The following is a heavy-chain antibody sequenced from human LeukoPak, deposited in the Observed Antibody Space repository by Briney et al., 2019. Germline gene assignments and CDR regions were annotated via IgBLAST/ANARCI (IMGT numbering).Heavy chain of an antibody. V-gene: IGHV3-30-3*01. CDR2: ISYDGSNK. J-gene: IGHJ1*01. CDR3: ARWGYSNYIFEH. CDR1: GFTFSSYA. Sequence: GGSLRLSCAASGFTFSSYAMHWVRQAPGKGLEWVAVISYDGSNKYYADSVKGRFTISRDNSKNTLYLQMNSLRAEDTAVYYCARWGYSNYIFEHWGQGTLVTVSS. D-gene: IGHD4-11*01.